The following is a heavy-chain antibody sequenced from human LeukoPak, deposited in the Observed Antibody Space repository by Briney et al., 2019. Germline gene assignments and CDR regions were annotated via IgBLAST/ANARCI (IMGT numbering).Heavy chain of an antibody. CDR1: GYTFTSNY. Sequence: HAASVKVSCKASGYTFTSNYMLWVRQAPGQELEWMGIINPSGGSTSYAQKFQGRVTMTRDTSTSTVYMELSSLRPEDTAVYYCARVGGNYPINWGQGSLVTVSS. J-gene: IGHJ4*02. CDR3: ARVGGNYPIN. D-gene: IGHD1-26*01. V-gene: IGHV1-46*01. CDR2: INPSGGST.